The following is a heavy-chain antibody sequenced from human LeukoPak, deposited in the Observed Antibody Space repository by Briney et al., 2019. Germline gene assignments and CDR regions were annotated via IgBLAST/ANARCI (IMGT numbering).Heavy chain of an antibody. J-gene: IGHJ5*02. CDR1: GGSISSYY. CDR2: IYYSGST. Sequence: TSETLSLTCTVSGGSISSYYWSWIRQPPGKGLEWIGYIYYSGSTNYNPSLKSRVTISVDTSKNQFSLKLSSVTAADTAVYYCARGGGYGSDWFDPWGQGTLVTVSS. V-gene: IGHV4-59*01. D-gene: IGHD5-18*01. CDR3: ARGGGYGSDWFDP.